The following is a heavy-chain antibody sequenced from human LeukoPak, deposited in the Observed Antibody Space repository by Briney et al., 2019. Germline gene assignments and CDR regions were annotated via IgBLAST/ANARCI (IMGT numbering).Heavy chain of an antibody. D-gene: IGHD4-17*01. CDR1: GFTFSSSD. Sequence: GGSLRLSCAASGFTFSSSDMNWVRQAPGKGLEWVSYITSSSSTICYADSVKGRFTISRDNAKNSLYLQMNSLRDEDTAVYYCARDRGGDPSFEYWGQGTLVTVSS. CDR2: ITSSSSTI. CDR3: ARDRGGDPSFEY. V-gene: IGHV3-48*02. J-gene: IGHJ4*02.